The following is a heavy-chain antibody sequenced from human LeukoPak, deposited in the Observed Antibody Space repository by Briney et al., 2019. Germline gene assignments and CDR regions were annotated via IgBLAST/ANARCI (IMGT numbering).Heavy chain of an antibody. J-gene: IGHJ4*02. CDR2: IYYSGST. CDR1: GGSISSGDYY. CDR3: ARAVDIVATH. V-gene: IGHV4-30-4*01. Sequence: SETLSLTCTVSGGSISSGDYYWSWIRQPPGKGLEWIGYIYYSGSTYYNPSLKSRVTISVDTSRNQFSLKLSSVTAADTAVYYCARAVDIVATHWGQGTLVTVSS. D-gene: IGHD5-12*01.